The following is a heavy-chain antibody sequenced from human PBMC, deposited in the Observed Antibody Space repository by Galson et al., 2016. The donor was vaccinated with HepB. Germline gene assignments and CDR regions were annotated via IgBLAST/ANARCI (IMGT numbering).Heavy chain of an antibody. V-gene: IGHV3-72*01. J-gene: IGHJ4*02. CDR3: ATSIGGASKRY. Sequence: SLRLSCAASGFIFSDHYMGWVRQAPGKGLEWVGRNKNRANSYTTEYAASVKGRFTISRDHSKNSLYLQMNGLKAEDTAVYYCATSIGGASKRYWGQGTLVTVSS. CDR2: NKNRANSYTT. D-gene: IGHD3-16*01. CDR1: GFIFSDHY.